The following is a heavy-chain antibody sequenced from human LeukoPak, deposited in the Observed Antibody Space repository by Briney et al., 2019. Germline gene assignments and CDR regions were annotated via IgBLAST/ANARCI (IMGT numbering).Heavy chain of an antibody. Sequence: GRSLRLSCAASRFTFNSYAMSWVRQAPGKGLEWVSVIGGSNGITFYVGSVKGRFTISRDNSKDTLYLQMNSLRAEDTAVYYCARNENSGWGYFDYWGQGTLVTVSS. CDR2: IGGSNGIT. CDR1: RFTFNSYA. CDR3: ARNENSGWGYFDY. V-gene: IGHV3-23*01. J-gene: IGHJ4*02. D-gene: IGHD5-12*01.